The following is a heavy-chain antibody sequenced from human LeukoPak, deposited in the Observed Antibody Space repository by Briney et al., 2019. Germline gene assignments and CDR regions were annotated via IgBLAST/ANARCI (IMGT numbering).Heavy chain of an antibody. D-gene: IGHD2-15*01. CDR3: ARDSMGYCNADSCYSHFDY. Sequence: GASVKVSCKASGYTFTGYYMHWVRQAPGQGLEWMGWINPKSGGTNYAQKFQGRVTMTRDTSISTAYMELSRMRSDDTAVYYCARDSMGYCNADSCYSHFDYWGQGTLVTVSS. V-gene: IGHV1-2*02. CDR2: INPKSGGT. CDR1: GYTFTGYY. J-gene: IGHJ4*02.